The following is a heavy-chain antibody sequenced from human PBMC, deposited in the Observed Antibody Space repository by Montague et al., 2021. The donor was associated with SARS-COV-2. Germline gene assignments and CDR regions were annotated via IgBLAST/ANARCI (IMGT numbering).Heavy chain of an antibody. J-gene: IGHJ4*02. D-gene: IGHD1-26*01. V-gene: IGHV4-38-2*02. Sequence: SETLSLTCTVSGYSISSGYYWGWIRQPPGKWLEWIGSIYHSGSTYYNPSLKSRVTISVDTSKNQFSLKLSSVTAADTAVYYCAEGEWELPNYWGQGTLVTVSS. CDR3: AEGEWELPNY. CDR1: GYSISSGYY. CDR2: IYHSGST.